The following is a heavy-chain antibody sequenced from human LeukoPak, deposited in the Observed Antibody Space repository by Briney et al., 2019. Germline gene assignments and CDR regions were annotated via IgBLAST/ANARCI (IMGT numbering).Heavy chain of an antibody. CDR2: INHSGST. CDR3: ARGPGYCSSTSCYKGWFDR. Sequence: PSETLSLTCAVYGGSFSGYYWSWIRQPPGKGLEWIGEINHSGSTNYNPSLKSRVTISVDTSKNQFSLKLSSVTAANTAVYYCARGPGYCSSTSCYKGWFDRWGQGTLVTVSS. CDR1: GGSFSGYY. D-gene: IGHD2-2*02. V-gene: IGHV4-34*01. J-gene: IGHJ5*02.